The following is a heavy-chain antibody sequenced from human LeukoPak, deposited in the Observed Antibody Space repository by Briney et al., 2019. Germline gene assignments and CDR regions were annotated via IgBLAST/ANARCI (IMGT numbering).Heavy chain of an antibody. Sequence: PGGSLRLSCAASGFTFSSYSMNWVRQAPGKGLEWVSSIGSRSTYTYSADSVKGRFTISRDNAKNSLYLQMNSLRAGDTAVYHCARGGLNFDAFDIWGQGTMVTVSS. D-gene: IGHD1-7*01. V-gene: IGHV3-21*01. J-gene: IGHJ3*02. CDR3: ARGGLNFDAFDI. CDR2: IGSRSTYT. CDR1: GFTFSSYS.